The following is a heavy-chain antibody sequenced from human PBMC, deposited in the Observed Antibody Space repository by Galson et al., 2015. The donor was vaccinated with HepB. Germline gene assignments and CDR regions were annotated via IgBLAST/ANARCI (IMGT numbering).Heavy chain of an antibody. J-gene: IGHJ5*02. Sequence: SLRLSCATSGFTFSSYGMNWVRQAPGKGLEWVASISNSATYIYYADSVKGRFTVSRDNAKNSLFLQMNRLRAEDTAVYYCARDWGVAVAANWWFDPWGQGTLVTVSS. CDR1: GFTFSSYG. D-gene: IGHD6-19*01. CDR2: ISNSATYI. V-gene: IGHV3-21*01. CDR3: ARDWGVAVAANWWFDP.